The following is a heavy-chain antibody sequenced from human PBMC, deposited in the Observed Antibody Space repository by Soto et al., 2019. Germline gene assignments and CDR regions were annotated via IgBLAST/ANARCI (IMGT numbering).Heavy chain of an antibody. CDR2: INAGNGNT. V-gene: IGHV1-3*01. CDR1: GYTFTSYA. Sequence: ASVKVSCKASGYTFTSYAMHWVRQAPGQRLEWMGWINAGNGNTKYSQKFQGRVTITRDTSASTAYMELSSLRSEDTAVYYCARDNCSSTSCYALSDYWGQGTLVTVSS. D-gene: IGHD2-2*01. J-gene: IGHJ4*02. CDR3: ARDNCSSTSCYALSDY.